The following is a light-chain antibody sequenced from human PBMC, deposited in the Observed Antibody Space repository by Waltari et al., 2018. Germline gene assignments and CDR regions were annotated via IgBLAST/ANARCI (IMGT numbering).Light chain of an antibody. Sequence: DVVMTQSPLSLPVTLGQPASISCKSSQSIVYSDGNIYLNCIQQRPGQSPRRLINKVSTRDSGVPDRFSGSGSGTDFTLKISSVEAEDVGVYYCMQGTHWPYTFGQGTKLEIK. CDR3: MQGTHWPYT. J-gene: IGKJ2*01. CDR1: QSIVYSDGNIY. V-gene: IGKV2-30*01. CDR2: KVS.